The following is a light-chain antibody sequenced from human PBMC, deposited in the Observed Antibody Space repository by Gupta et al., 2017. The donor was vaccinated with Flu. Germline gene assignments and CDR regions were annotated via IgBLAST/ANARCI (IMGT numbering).Light chain of an antibody. J-gene: IGKJ1*01. CDR3: QQCNTYS. CDR1: QNINTW. CDR2: KTS. V-gene: IGKV1-5*03. Sequence: DIQMTHSPSTLSVSVGDRVTITCRASQNINTWLAWYQQKPRGAPKLLIYKTSSLETGVPSRFSGHGDGTEFTLTISSLHPDDFATYYCQQCNTYSFGQGTKVE.